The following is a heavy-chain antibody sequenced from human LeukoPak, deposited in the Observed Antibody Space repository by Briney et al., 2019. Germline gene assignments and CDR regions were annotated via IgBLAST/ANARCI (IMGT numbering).Heavy chain of an antibody. D-gene: IGHD3-3*01. J-gene: IGHJ5*02. V-gene: IGHV1-2*02. Sequence: ASVKVSCKASGYTFTGYYMHWVRQAPGQGLEWMGWIDPNSGGTNYAQKFQGRVTMTRDTSISTAYMELSRLRSDDTAVYYCARGGFGVVITDQWFDPWGQGTLVTVSS. CDR1: GYTFTGYY. CDR3: ARGGFGVVITDQWFDP. CDR2: IDPNSGGT.